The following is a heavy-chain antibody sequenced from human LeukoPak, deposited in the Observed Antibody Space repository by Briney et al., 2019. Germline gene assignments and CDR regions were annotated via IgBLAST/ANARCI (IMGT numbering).Heavy chain of an antibody. V-gene: IGHV4-61*02. CDR1: GGSISSGSYY. D-gene: IGHD6-19*01. Sequence: SETLSLTCTVSGGSISSGSYYWSWIRQPAGKGLEWIGRIYTTGSTNYNPSLKSRLTISVDTSKNQFSLKLRSVTAADTAVYYCAKGAGPPWFDPWGQGTLVTVSS. J-gene: IGHJ5*02. CDR3: AKGAGPPWFDP. CDR2: IYTTGST.